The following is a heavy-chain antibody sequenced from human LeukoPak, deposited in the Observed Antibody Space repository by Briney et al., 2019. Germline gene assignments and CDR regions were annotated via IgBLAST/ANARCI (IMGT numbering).Heavy chain of an antibody. V-gene: IGHV3-30-3*01. J-gene: IGHJ6*02. CDR1: GFTFNTYP. Sequence: GGSLRLSCAASGFTFNTYPMHWVRQAPGKGLEWVAVISYDGSNKYHTDSVKGRFTISRDNSKNTLYLQMNSLRAEDTAVYYCARESVPGYSYGLNNQYYYYGMDVWGQGTTVTVSS. D-gene: IGHD5-18*01. CDR2: ISYDGSNK. CDR3: ARESVPGYSYGLNNQYYYYGMDV.